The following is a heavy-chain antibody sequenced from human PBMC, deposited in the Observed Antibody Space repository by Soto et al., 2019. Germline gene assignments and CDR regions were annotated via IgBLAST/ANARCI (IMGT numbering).Heavy chain of an antibody. CDR2: ISGSGVTT. J-gene: IGHJ6*02. Sequence: EVQLVESGGGSVPPGGSLRLSCAASGFTFSSYAMNWVRQAPGKGLEWVSGISGSGVTTYYADSVKGRFTISRDNSKNTLFLQMNSLRADDTAVYYCAKTKQWLVKDYDFGMDVWGQGTTVTVSS. D-gene: IGHD6-19*01. CDR3: AKTKQWLVKDYDFGMDV. CDR1: GFTFSSYA. V-gene: IGHV3-23*04.